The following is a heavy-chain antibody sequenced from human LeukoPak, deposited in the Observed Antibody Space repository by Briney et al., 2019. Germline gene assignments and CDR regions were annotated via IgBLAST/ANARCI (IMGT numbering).Heavy chain of an antibody. CDR2: ISYDGSNK. CDR3: ARGLTTVTTFDY. V-gene: IGHV3-30-3*01. CDR1: GFTFSSYA. D-gene: IGHD4-17*01. Sequence: PGGSLRLSCAASGFTFSSYAMHWVRQAPGKGREWVAVISYDGSNKYFADSAKGRFTISRDNSKNTLYLQMNSLRAEDTAVYYCARGLTTVTTFDYWGQGTLVTVSS. J-gene: IGHJ4*02.